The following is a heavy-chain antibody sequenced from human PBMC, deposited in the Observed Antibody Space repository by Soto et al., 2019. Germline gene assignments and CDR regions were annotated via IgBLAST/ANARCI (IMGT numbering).Heavy chain of an antibody. CDR3: ARGQGSGYPGDGAFDI. CDR1: GFTFSRYA. V-gene: IGHV3-30-3*01. J-gene: IGHJ3*02. Sequence: SLRLSCAASGFTFSRYAMHWARQAPGKGLEWVAVISYDGSRKFYADSVKGRFTISRDNSKNTLYLQMNSLGLEDTAVYYCARGQGSGYPGDGAFDIWGQGTMVTVSS. D-gene: IGHD5-12*01. CDR2: ISYDGSRK.